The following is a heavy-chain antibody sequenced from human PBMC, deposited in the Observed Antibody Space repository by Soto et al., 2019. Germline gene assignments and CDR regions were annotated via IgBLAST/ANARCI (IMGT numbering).Heavy chain of an antibody. J-gene: IGHJ6*02. Sequence: GESLKISCAASGFTFSSYAMSWVRQAPGKGLEWVSAISGSGGSTYYADSVKGRFTISRDNSKNTLYLQMNSLRAEDTAVYYCAKGKAILVRDYGMDVRCQGTTLTAS. V-gene: IGHV3-23*01. CDR3: AKGKAILVRDYGMDV. CDR1: GFTFSSYA. CDR2: ISGSGGST. D-gene: IGHD2-21*01.